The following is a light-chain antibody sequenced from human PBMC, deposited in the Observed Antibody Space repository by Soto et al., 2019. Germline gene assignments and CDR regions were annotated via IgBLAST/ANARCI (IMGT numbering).Light chain of an antibody. CDR2: AAS. CDR1: QGISNY. Sequence: DIQMTQSPSSLSASVGDRVTITCRASQGISNYLAWYQQKPGKVPKLLIYAASTLQSGVPSRFSGSGSGTDFTLTISSLLPEDVATYYCHKYNSAPRTFGQGTKVEIK. CDR3: HKYNSAPRT. J-gene: IGKJ1*01. V-gene: IGKV1-27*01.